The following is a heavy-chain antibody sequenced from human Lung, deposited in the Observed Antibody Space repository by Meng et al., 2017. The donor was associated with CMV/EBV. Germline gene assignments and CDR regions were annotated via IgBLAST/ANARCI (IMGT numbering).Heavy chain of an antibody. CDR2: ISGSGGST. J-gene: IGHJ6*02. V-gene: IGHV3-23*01. Sequence: GGSXRLSCAASGFSFNNYAMTWVRQAPGKGLEWVSSISGSGGSTYYADSVKGRFTVSRDNSRNTVFVQMNSLGAEDTAIYCCVRFGGTGSSGWLGYGMDVXGQGXTVTVSS. D-gene: IGHD6-19*01. CDR3: VRFGGTGSSGWLGYGMDV. CDR1: GFSFNNYA.